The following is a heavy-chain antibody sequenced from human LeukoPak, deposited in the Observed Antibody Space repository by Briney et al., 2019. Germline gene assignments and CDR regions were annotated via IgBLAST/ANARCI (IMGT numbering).Heavy chain of an antibody. Sequence: GGSLRLSCAASGFSFSSYWMSWVRQAPGKGLEWVANTKQDGSEKYYANSVKGRFTISRDNAKNSLYLQMNSLRAEDTAVYYCARSPCYYDSSGYCETVDYWGQGTLVTVSS. CDR2: TKQDGSEK. CDR3: ARSPCYYDSSGYCETVDY. J-gene: IGHJ4*02. CDR1: GFSFSSYW. V-gene: IGHV3-7*01. D-gene: IGHD3-22*01.